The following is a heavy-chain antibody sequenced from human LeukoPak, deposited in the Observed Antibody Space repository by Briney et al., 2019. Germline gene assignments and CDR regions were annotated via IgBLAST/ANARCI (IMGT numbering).Heavy chain of an antibody. V-gene: IGHV3-23*01. J-gene: IGHJ6*02. CDR3: AKVLTGDGYYYYGMDV. D-gene: IGHD7-27*01. Sequence: GGSLRLSCAASGSTFSSYAMSWVRQAPGKGLEWVSAISGSGGSTYYADSVKGRFTISRDNSKNTLYLQMNSLRAEDTAVYYCAKVLTGDGYYYYGMDVWGQGTTVTVSS. CDR1: GSTFSSYA. CDR2: ISGSGGST.